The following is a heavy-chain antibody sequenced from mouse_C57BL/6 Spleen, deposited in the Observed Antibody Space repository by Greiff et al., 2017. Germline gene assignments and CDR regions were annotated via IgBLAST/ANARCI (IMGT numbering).Heavy chain of an antibody. CDR2: IYPGNSDT. CDR3: TRGGYGSSPYAMDY. V-gene: IGHV1-5*01. CDR1: GYTFTSYW. D-gene: IGHD1-1*01. Sequence: EVQLQQSGTVLARPGASVKMSCKTSGYTFTSYWLHWVKQRPGQGLEWIGAIYPGNSDTSYNQKFKGKAKLTAVTSASTAYMELSSLTNEDSAVYYCTRGGYGSSPYAMDYWGQGTSVTVSS. J-gene: IGHJ4*01.